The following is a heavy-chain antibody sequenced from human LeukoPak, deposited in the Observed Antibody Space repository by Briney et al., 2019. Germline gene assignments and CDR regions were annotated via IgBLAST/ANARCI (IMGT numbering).Heavy chain of an antibody. CDR3: ARDLSGNGDYVDS. J-gene: IGHJ4*02. D-gene: IGHD3-16*02. Sequence: PGGSLRLSCVVPGFTFSSASLNWVRQAPGKGLEWVSAISSSSSYIFYADSVKGRFTISRDNAKNVLYLQTNSLRADDTAVYYCARDLSGNGDYVDSWGQGTLVTVSS. CDR2: ISSSSSYI. CDR1: GFTFSSAS. V-gene: IGHV3-21*01.